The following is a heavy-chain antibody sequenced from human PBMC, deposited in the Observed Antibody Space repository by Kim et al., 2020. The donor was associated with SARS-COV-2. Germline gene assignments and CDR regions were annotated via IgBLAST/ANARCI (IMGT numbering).Heavy chain of an antibody. D-gene: IGHD6-19*01. J-gene: IGHJ6*02. CDR1: GFTFSSYA. V-gene: IGHV3-33*06. Sequence: GGSLRLSCAASGFTFSSYAMHWVRQAPGKGLEWVAVIWYDGSNKYYADSVKGRFTISRDNSKNTLYLQMNSLRAEDTAVYYCAKGGSSGWYAEWWEPYYYYGMDVWGQGTTVTVSS. CDR3: AKGGSSGWYAEWWEPYYYYGMDV. CDR2: IWYDGSNK.